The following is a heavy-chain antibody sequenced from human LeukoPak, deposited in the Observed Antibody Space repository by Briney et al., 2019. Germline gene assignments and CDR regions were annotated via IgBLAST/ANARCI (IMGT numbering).Heavy chain of an antibody. Sequence: PSETLSLTCTVSGGSISSYYWSWIRQPAGKGLEWIGRIYTSGSTNCNPSLKSRVTMSVDTSKNQFSLKLSSVTAADAAVYYCARGGEYSSSSGLFDFWGQGTLVTVSS. J-gene: IGHJ4*02. CDR2: IYTSGST. D-gene: IGHD6-6*01. CDR3: ARGGEYSSSSGLFDF. CDR1: GGSISSYY. V-gene: IGHV4-4*07.